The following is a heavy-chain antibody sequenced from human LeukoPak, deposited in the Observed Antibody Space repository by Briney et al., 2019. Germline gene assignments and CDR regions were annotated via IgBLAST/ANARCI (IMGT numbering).Heavy chain of an antibody. CDR1: GGSISSYY. V-gene: IGHV4-59*08. D-gene: IGHD6-13*01. CDR2: IYYGGST. Sequence: SETLSLTCTVSGGSISSYYWSWIRQPPGKGLEWIGYIYYGGSTNYNPSLKSRVTISVDTSKNQFSLKLSSVIAADTAVYYCARHGSSWYRGGPNFDYWGQGTLVTVSS. J-gene: IGHJ4*02. CDR3: ARHGSSWYRGGPNFDY.